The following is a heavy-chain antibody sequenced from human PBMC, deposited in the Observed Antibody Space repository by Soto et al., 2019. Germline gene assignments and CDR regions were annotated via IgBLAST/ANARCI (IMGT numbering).Heavy chain of an antibody. D-gene: IGHD1-7*01. CDR1: GYTFTSYA. Sequence: ASVKVSCKASGYTFTSYAMHWVRQAPGQRLEWMGWINAGNGNTKYSQKFQGRVTITRDTSASTAYMELSSLRSEDTAVYYCARSITGTTFRFFFDYWGQGSLVIVSS. CDR2: INAGNGNT. V-gene: IGHV1-3*01. J-gene: IGHJ4*02. CDR3: ARSITGTTFRFFFDY.